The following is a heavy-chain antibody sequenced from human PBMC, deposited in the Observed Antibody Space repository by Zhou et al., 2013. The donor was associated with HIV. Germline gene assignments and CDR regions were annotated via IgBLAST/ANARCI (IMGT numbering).Heavy chain of an antibody. Sequence: QVQLVQSGAEVKKPGSSVNVSCKASGGTFSSYAISWVRQAPGQGLEWMGGIIPMFGRANYEQKFQGRVTIKTDEFTRTAYMELSRLTSEDTAVYYCAKREAGYYEALDIWGQGTMVTVAS. CDR1: GGTFSSYA. D-gene: IGHD3-10*01. CDR3: AKREAGYYEALDI. J-gene: IGHJ3*02. V-gene: IGHV1-69*05. CDR2: IIPMFGRA.